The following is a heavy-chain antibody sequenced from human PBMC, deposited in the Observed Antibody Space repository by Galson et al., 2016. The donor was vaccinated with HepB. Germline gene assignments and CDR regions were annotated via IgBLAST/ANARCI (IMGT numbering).Heavy chain of an antibody. J-gene: IGHJ6*02. CDR2: IYYSGST. CDR1: GGSLSSGSYY. D-gene: IGHD3/OR15-3a*01. CDR3: ARGTGHFHYYGLDV. V-gene: IGHV4-61*01. Sequence: ETLSLTCTVSGGSLSSGSYYWSWIRQPPGKGLEWIGYIYYSGSTNYIPSLRSRVTISVDMSKNQFSLRLSSVTAAATAVYYCARGTGHFHYYGLDVWGRGTAVTVAS.